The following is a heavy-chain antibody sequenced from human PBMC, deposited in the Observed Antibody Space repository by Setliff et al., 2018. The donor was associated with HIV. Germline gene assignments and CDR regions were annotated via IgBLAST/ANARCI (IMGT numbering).Heavy chain of an antibody. CDR1: GGSISSGSYY. CDR3: ARVSNCSGGSCYFYFDY. V-gene: IGHV4-61*10. D-gene: IGHD2-15*01. CDR2: IYYSGST. Sequence: SETLSLTCTVSGGSISSGSYYWSWIRQPAGKGLEWIGYIYYSGSTNYNPSLKSRVTISVDTSKNQFSLKLSSVTAADTAVYYCARVSNCSGGSCYFYFDYWGQGTLVTVSS. J-gene: IGHJ4*02.